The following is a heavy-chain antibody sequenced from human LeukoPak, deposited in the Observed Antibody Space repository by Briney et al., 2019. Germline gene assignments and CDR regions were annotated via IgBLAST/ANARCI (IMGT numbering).Heavy chain of an antibody. D-gene: IGHD5-18*01. CDR3: ARHGGYSYGRTPLDY. CDR2: IYYSGST. Sequence: SETLSLTCTVSGGSISSSSYYWGWIRQPPGKGLEWIGSIYYSGSTYYNPSPKSRVTISVDTSKNQFSLKLSSVTVADTAVYYCARHGGYSYGRTPLDYWGQGTLVTVSS. CDR1: GGSISSSSYY. V-gene: IGHV4-39*01. J-gene: IGHJ4*02.